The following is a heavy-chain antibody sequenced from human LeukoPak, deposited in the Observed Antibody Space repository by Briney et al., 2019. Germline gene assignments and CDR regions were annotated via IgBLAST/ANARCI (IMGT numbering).Heavy chain of an antibody. CDR2: IIPILGIA. V-gene: IGHV1-69*04. D-gene: IGHD3-22*01. Sequence: SVKVSCKASGGTFSSYAISWVRQAPGQGLEWMGRIIPILGIANYAQKFQGRVTITADKSTSTAYMELNSLRSEDTAVYYCHYYDSSGYYYPSGFDYWGQGTLVTVSS. CDR3: HYYDSSGYYYPSGFDY. CDR1: GGTFSSYA. J-gene: IGHJ4*02.